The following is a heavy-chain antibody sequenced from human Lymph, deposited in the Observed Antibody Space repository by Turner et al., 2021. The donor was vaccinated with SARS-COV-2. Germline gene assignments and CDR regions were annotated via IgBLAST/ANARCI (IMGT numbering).Heavy chain of an antibody. Sequence: QVQLVESGGGVVPPGRSLRLSCAASGFTFSSYAMHWVRPAPGKGLEWVAVNSYDGSKKNYADSVKGRFPISRDNSKNTLYLQMNSLRAEDTAVYYCARDDREFWSGYYTHYYYYGMDVWGQGTTVTVSS. CDR3: ARDDREFWSGYYTHYYYYGMDV. D-gene: IGHD3-3*01. V-gene: IGHV3-30*01. CDR1: GFTFSSYA. CDR2: NSYDGSKK. J-gene: IGHJ6*02.